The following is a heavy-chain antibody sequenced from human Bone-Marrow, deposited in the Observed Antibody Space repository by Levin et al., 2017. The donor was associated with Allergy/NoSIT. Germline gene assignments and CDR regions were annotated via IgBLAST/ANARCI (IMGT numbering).Heavy chain of an antibody. V-gene: IGHV1-8*01. CDR2: MYPNSDNA. D-gene: IGHD5-12*01. J-gene: IGHJ4*02. CDR3: ARGELGSGYLFDY. CDR1: GYTFTSFD. Sequence: GGSLRLSCKTSGYTFTSFDINWVRQATGQGLEWMGWMYPNSDNAGYAQKFQGRVTMTRNTSISTAYMELSSLRSDDTAIYYCARGELGSGYLFDYWGQGTLVTVSS.